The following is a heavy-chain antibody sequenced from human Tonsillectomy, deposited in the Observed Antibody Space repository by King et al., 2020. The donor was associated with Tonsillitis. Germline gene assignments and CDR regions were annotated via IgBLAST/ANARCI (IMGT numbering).Heavy chain of an antibody. CDR3: ARLGGYCSSTSCKRGWFDP. D-gene: IGHD2-2*01. J-gene: IGHJ5*02. CDR1: GYSFTSYW. CDR2: IYPGDSDT. Sequence: VQLVESGAEVKKPGESLKISCKGSGYSFTSYWIGWVRQMPGKGLEWMGIIYPGDSDTRYSPSFQGQVTISADKSISTAYLQWSSLKASDTAMYYCARLGGYCSSTSCKRGWFDPWGQGTLVTVSS. V-gene: IGHV5-51*01.